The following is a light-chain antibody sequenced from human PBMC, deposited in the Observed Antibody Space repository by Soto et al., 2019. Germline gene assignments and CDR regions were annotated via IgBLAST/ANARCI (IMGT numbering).Light chain of an antibody. J-gene: IGLJ3*02. CDR3: TSYTRTSTTGL. CDR2: EVN. Sequence: QSVLTQPASVSGSPGQSIAISCTGISSDVDDYNHVSWYQHHPGKAPKLIIYEVNNRPSGVSDRFSGSKSGTTASLTISGLQAEDEADYYCTSYTRTSTTGLFGRGTKLTVL. CDR1: SSDVDDYNH. V-gene: IGLV2-14*01.